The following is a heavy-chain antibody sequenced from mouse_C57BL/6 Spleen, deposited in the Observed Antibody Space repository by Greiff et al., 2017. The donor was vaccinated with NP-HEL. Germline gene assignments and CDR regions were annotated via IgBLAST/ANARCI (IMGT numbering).Heavy chain of an antibody. Sequence: VQLKQSGPELVKPGASVKISCKASGYSFTDYNMNWVKQSNGKSLEWIGVINPNYGTTSYNQKFKGKATLTVDQTSSTTYMQLISLTSEDSAVYYCARSDNFYYYAMDYWGQGTSVTVSS. J-gene: IGHJ4*01. CDR3: ARSDNFYYYAMDY. V-gene: IGHV1-39*01. D-gene: IGHD1-3*01. CDR1: GYSFTDYN. CDR2: INPNYGTT.